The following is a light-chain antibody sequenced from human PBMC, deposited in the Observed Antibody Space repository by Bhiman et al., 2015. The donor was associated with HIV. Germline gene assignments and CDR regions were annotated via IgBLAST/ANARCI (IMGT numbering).Light chain of an antibody. V-gene: IGLV6-57*02. J-gene: IGLJ2*01. Sequence: NFMLTQPHSVSESPGKTLTISCTGSSGSIASNYVQWFQQRPGSAPTILIYKDNQRPSGVPDRFSGSIDSSSNSASLTISGLKTEDEADYYCQSYDVSVHVVFGGGTKLTVL. CDR2: KDN. CDR1: SGSIASNY. CDR3: QSYDVSVHVV.